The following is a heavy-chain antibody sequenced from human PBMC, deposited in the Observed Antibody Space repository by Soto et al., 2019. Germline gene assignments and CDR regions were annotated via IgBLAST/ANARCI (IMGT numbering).Heavy chain of an antibody. D-gene: IGHD4-4*01. V-gene: IGHV1-24*01. CDR2: FDPEDGET. J-gene: IGHJ4*02. Sequence: XAVKVANKVSGYPLTELSMHWVRQAPGKGLEWMGGFDPEDGETIYAQKFQGRVTMTEDTSTDTAYMELSSLRSYDTAVYYCAKGHNNYYFDYWGQGTLVTVSS. CDR3: AKGHNNYYFDY. CDR1: GYPLTELS.